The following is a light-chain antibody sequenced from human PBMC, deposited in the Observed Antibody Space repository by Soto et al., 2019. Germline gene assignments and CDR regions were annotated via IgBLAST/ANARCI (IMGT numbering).Light chain of an antibody. CDR2: DAS. CDR1: QSISSY. V-gene: IGKV3-20*01. Sequence: MVLTQSPATRSLSPGERATLSCRASQSISSYLAWYQQKPGQAPRLLIYDASNRAAGIPARFSGSGSGTDFRLTISRLEPEDFAVYYCQQYGSSLGVTFGGGTKVDIK. CDR3: QQYGSSLGVT. J-gene: IGKJ4*01.